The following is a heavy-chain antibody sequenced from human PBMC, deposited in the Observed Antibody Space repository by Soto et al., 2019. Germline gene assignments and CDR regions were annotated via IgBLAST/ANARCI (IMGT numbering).Heavy chain of an antibody. CDR3: AGESVPAANQNLYYYYYGMDV. CDR2: IIPIFGTA. D-gene: IGHD2-2*01. V-gene: IGHV1-69*13. J-gene: IGHJ6*02. Sequence: GASVKVSCKASGGTFSSYAISWVRQAPGQGLEWMGGIIPIFGTANYAQKFQGRVTITADESTSTAYMELSSLRSEDTAVYYCAGESVPAANQNLYYYYYGMDVWGQGTTVTVSS. CDR1: GGTFSSYA.